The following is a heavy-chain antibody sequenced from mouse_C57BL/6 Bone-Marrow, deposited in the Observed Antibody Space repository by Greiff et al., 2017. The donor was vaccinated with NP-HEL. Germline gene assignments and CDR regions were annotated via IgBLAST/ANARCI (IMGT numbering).Heavy chain of an antibody. J-gene: IGHJ1*03. V-gene: IGHV1-50*01. CDR3: AREAITTVVAFYWYFDV. D-gene: IGHD1-1*01. Sequence: QVQLQQPGAELVKPGASVKLSCKASGYTFTSYWMQWVKQRPGQGLEWIGEIDPSDSYTNYNQKFKGKATLTVDTSSSTAYMQLSSLTSEDSAVYYCAREAITTVVAFYWYFDVWGTGTTVTVSS. CDR1: GYTFTSYW. CDR2: IDPSDSYT.